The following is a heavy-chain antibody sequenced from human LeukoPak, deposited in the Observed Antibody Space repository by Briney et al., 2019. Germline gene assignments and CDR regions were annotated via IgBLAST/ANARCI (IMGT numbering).Heavy chain of an antibody. D-gene: IGHD3-3*01. CDR3: ARGRRYDFEILDY. J-gene: IGHJ4*02. CDR2: IYYSGST. CDR1: GGAISSYY. Sequence: TSETLSLTCTVSGGAISSYYWSWIRQPPGKGLEWIGYIYYSGSTNYNPSLKSRVTISVDTSKNQFSLKLSSVTAADTAVYYCARGRRYDFEILDYWGQGTLVTVSS. V-gene: IGHV4-59*01.